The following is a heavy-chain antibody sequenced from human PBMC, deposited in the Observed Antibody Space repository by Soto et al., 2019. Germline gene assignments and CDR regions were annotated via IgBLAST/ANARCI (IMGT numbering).Heavy chain of an antibody. J-gene: IGHJ4*02. CDR2: INPNSGGT. V-gene: IGHV1-2*04. CDR1: GYTFTGYY. CDR3: ARGGFTMVRGVTSLWY. D-gene: IGHD3-10*01. Sequence: QVQLVQSGAEVKKPGASVKVSCKASGYTFTGYYMHWVRQAPGQGLEWMGWINPNSGGTNYAQKFQGWVNMTRDTFISTAYMELSRLRSDDTAVYYCARGGFTMVRGVTSLWYWGQGTLVTVSS.